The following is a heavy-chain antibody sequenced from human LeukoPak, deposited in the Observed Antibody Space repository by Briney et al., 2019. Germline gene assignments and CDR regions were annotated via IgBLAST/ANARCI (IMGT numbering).Heavy chain of an antibody. CDR3: ARAPARIAAAGSNYYYYMDV. V-gene: IGHV1-8*03. Sequence: ASVKVSCKASGYTFTSYDVNWVRQATGPGLEWMGWMNPNSGNTGYAQTFQGRVTITRTTSISTAYMELSSLRSEDTAVYYCARAPARIAAAGSNYYYYMDVWGKGTTVTVSS. CDR2: MNPNSGNT. CDR1: GYTFTSYD. D-gene: IGHD6-13*01. J-gene: IGHJ6*03.